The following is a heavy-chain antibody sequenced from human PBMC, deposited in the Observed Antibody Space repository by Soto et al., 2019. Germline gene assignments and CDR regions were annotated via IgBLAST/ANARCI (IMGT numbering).Heavy chain of an antibody. Sequence: GGSLRLSCAASGFTFSSYAMSWVRQAPGKGLEWVSAISGSGGSTYYADSVKGRFTISRDNSKNTLYLQMNSLRAEDTAVYYCAKDLRIAVATSYNWFDPWGQGTLVTVSS. CDR3: AKDLRIAVATSYNWFDP. D-gene: IGHD6-19*01. CDR1: GFTFSSYA. CDR2: ISGSGGST. J-gene: IGHJ5*02. V-gene: IGHV3-23*01.